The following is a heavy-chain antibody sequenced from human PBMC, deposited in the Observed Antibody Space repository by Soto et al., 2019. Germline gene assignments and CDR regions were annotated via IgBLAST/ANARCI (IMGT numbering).Heavy chain of an antibody. CDR1: GGSISSYY. CDR2: IYYSGST. Sequence: SETLSLTCTVSGGSISSYYWSWIRQPPGKGLEWIGYIYYSGSTNYNPSLKSRVTISVDTSKNQFSLKLSSVTAADTAVYYCSRNVAYCGGDCYSAVKKDAFDIWGQGTMVTVSS. J-gene: IGHJ3*02. CDR3: SRNVAYCGGDCYSAVKKDAFDI. V-gene: IGHV4-59*01. D-gene: IGHD2-21*02.